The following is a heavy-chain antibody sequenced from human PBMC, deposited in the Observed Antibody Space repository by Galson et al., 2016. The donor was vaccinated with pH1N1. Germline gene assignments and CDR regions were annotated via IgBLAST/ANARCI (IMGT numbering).Heavy chain of an antibody. CDR2: IDWDDDK. J-gene: IGHJ4*02. Sequence: PALVKPTQTLTLTCTFSGFSLSTSGMCVSWIRQPPGKALEWLALIDWDDDKYYSTSLKTRLTISKDTSKNQVVLTMTNMDPVDTARYYFARMVYGDNLKNIGYWGQGTLVTDSS. D-gene: IGHD4-23*01. CDR3: ARMVYGDNLKNIGY. CDR1: GFSLSTSGMC. V-gene: IGHV2-70*01.